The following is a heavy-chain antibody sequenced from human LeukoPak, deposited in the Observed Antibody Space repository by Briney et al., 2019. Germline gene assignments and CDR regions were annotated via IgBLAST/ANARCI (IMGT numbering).Heavy chain of an antibody. CDR2: INPNSGGT. J-gene: IGHJ4*02. CDR1: GYTFTGYY. Sequence: ASVKVSCKASGYTFTGYYMHWVRQAPGQGLEWMGWINPNSGGTNYAQKFQGRVTMTRDTSISTAYMELSRLRSDDTAVYYCARDPFYYYDSSGYPNDYWGQGTLVTVSS. D-gene: IGHD3-22*01. CDR3: ARDPFYYYDSSGYPNDY. V-gene: IGHV1-2*02.